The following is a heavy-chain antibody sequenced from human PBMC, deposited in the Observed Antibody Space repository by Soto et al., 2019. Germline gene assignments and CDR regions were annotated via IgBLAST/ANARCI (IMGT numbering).Heavy chain of an antibody. CDR2: INAGNGNT. V-gene: IGHV1-3*01. CDR3: ARDLGGWPDY. CDR1: GDAFASYS. J-gene: IGHJ4*02. Sequence: GASVKVSCKASGDAFASYSRHWVRQAPGQRLEWMGWINAGNGNTKYSQKFQGRVTITRDTSASTAYMELSSLRSEDTAVYYCARDLGGWPDYWGQGTLVTVSS. D-gene: IGHD2-15*01.